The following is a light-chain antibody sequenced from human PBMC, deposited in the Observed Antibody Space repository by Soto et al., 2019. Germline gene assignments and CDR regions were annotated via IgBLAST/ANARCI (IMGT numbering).Light chain of an antibody. J-gene: IGKJ1*01. Sequence: DIQMTQSPSSLSASVRDRVTITCRASQGIRNDLGWYQQKPGEAPKLLIYDASALPRGVPSRFSGSGSGTKFTLTIASLQPDDFATYYCQQYNSYPWTFGQGTKVDIK. CDR1: QGIRND. CDR2: DAS. CDR3: QQYNSYPWT. V-gene: IGKV1-17*01.